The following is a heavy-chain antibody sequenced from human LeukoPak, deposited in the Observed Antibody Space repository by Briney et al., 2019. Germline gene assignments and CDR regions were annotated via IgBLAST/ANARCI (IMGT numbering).Heavy chain of an antibody. Sequence: ASVKVSCKASGYTFTNYGISWVRQAPGQGLEWMGWISAYNGHTNYAQKLQGRLTMTTETSTSTVHMELRSLRSDDTAVYYCARDFESRSVPAGPPRVMAFDYWGQGTLVTVSS. D-gene: IGHD6-19*01. CDR2: ISAYNGHT. CDR3: ARDFESRSVPAGPPRVMAFDY. J-gene: IGHJ4*02. CDR1: GYTFTNYG. V-gene: IGHV1-18*01.